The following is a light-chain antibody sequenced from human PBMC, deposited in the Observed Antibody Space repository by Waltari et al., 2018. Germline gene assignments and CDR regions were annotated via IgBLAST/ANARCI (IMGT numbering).Light chain of an antibody. J-gene: IGLJ2*01. CDR3: SSYTSSSVV. CDR2: DVS. CDR1: SSDVGGYNY. Sequence: QSALTQPASVSGSPGQSITISCPGTSSDVGGYNYVSWYQQHPGKAPKLMIYDVSNRPSGVSNRFSGYKSGNTASLTISGLQAEDEADYYCSSYTSSSVVFGGGTKLTVL. V-gene: IGLV2-14*03.